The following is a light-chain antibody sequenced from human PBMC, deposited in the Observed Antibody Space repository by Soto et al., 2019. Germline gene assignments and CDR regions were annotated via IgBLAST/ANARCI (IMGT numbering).Light chain of an antibody. CDR3: QQYMSSVT. J-gene: IGKJ1*01. CDR1: QSVDTTF. V-gene: IGKV3-20*01. CDR2: GAS. Sequence: EIVLTQSPGSLSLSPGQRATLSCRASQSVDTTFFAWYQKKPGPAPRLLIYGASKRATGIPDRFSGSGSGTDFTLIISRLEPEDFAVYYCQQYMSSVTFGQGTKMEIK.